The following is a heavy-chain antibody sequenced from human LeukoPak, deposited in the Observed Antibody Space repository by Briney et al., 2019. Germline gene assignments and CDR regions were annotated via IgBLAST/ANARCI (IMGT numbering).Heavy chain of an antibody. Sequence: GGSLRLSCAASGFTFDDYAMHWVRQAPGKGLEWVSGISWNSGSIGYADSVKGRFTISRDNAKNSLYLQMNSLRAEDTALHYCAKTVAGNFDYWGQGTLVTVSS. V-gene: IGHV3-9*01. D-gene: IGHD6-19*01. CDR3: AKTVAGNFDY. J-gene: IGHJ4*02. CDR2: ISWNSGSI. CDR1: GFTFDDYA.